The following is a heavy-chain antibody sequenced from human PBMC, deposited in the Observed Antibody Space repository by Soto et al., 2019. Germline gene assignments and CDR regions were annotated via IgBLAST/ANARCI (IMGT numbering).Heavy chain of an antibody. CDR1: GYTFTSYA. Sequence: ASVKVSCKASGYTFTSYAMHWVRQAPGQRLEWMGWINAGNGNTKYSQKFQGRVTITRDTSASTAYMELSSLRSEDTAVYYCARDLVHSSGYYPFDYWGQGTLVTVSS. D-gene: IGHD3-22*01. CDR2: INAGNGNT. V-gene: IGHV1-3*01. J-gene: IGHJ4*02. CDR3: ARDLVHSSGYYPFDY.